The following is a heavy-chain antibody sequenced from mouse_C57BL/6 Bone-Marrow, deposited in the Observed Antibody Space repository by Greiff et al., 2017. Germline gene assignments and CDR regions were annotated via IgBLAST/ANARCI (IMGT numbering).Heavy chain of an antibody. Sequence: SGAELARPGASVKLSCKASGYTFTSYGISWVKQRTGQGLEWIGEIYPRSGNTYYNEKFKGKATLTADKSSSTAYMELRSLTSEDSAVYFCARWDYSSSWFAYWGQGTLVTVSA. V-gene: IGHV1-81*01. CDR2: IYPRSGNT. CDR3: ARWDYSSSWFAY. D-gene: IGHD2-5*01. J-gene: IGHJ3*01. CDR1: GYTFTSYG.